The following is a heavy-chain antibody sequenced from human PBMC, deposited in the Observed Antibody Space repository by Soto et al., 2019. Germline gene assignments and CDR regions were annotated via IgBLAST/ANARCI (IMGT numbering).Heavy chain of an antibody. CDR2: ISYDGSNK. D-gene: IGHD1-26*01. Sequence: QVQLVESGGGVVQPGRSLRLSCAASGFTFSSYGMHWVRQAPGKGLEWVTVISYDGSNKYYADSVKGRFTISRDNSKNTLYLQMNSRRAEDTAVYYCAREDSGSYVYYYYYYGMDVWGQGTTVTVSS. CDR1: GFTFSSYG. V-gene: IGHV3-30*03. J-gene: IGHJ6*02. CDR3: AREDSGSYVYYYYYYGMDV.